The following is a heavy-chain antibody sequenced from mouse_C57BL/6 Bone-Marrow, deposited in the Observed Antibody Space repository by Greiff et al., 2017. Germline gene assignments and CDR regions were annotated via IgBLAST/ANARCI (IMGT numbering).Heavy chain of an antibody. V-gene: IGHV5-9*01. CDR2: ISGGGGNT. D-gene: IGHD1-1*01. CDR1: GFTFSSYT. CDR3: ARRPSTVVAPDAMDY. Sequence: EVHLVESGGGLVKPGGSLKLSCAASGFTFSSYTMSWVRQTPEKRLEWVATISGGGGNTYYPDSVKGRFTISRDNAKNTLYLQMSSLRSEDTALYYCARRPSTVVAPDAMDYWGQGTSVTVSS. J-gene: IGHJ4*01.